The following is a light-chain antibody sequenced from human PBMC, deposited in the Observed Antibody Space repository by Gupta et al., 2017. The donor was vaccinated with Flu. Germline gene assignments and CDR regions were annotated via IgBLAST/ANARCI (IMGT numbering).Light chain of an antibody. V-gene: IGLV3-10*01. CDR3: GSTESIGTHGV. Sequence: GQTASITCSGDALTKKYAYWYQQKSSQAPVLVIYEDNKRPSGIPERFSGSTSVTRATLTINGAQVDDEADYYCGSTESIGTHGVFGPGTKVNVL. CDR2: EDN. J-gene: IGLJ1*01. CDR1: ALTKKY.